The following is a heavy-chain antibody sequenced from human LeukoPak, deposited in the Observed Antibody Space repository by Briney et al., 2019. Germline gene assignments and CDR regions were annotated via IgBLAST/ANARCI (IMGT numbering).Heavy chain of an antibody. CDR1: GFTFSSYG. CDR3: AKGPPADDAVDQGNFDY. CDR2: IWYDGSNK. V-gene: IGHV3-33*06. J-gene: IGHJ4*02. Sequence: PGGSLRLSCAASGFTFSSYGMYWVRRAPGKGLEWVAVIWYDGSNKHYADSVKGRFTISRDNSKNTLYLQMNSLRVEDTAVYYCAKGPPADDAVDQGNFDYWGQGTLVTVSS. D-gene: IGHD6-19*01.